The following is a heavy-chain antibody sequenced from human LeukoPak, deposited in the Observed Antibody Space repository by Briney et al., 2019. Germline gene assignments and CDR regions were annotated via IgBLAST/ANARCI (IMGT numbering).Heavy chain of an antibody. CDR3: ARPYYDSSGYYYEEGDAFDI. V-gene: IGHV1-18*01. CDR2: ISAYNGNT. D-gene: IGHD3-22*01. Sequence: GASVKVSCKASGYTFTSYGISWVRQAPGQGLEWMGWISAYNGNTSYAQKFQGRVTMTRDTSTSTVYMELSSLRSEDTAVYYCARPYYDSSGYYYEEGDAFDIWGQGTMVTVSS. CDR1: GYTFTSYG. J-gene: IGHJ3*02.